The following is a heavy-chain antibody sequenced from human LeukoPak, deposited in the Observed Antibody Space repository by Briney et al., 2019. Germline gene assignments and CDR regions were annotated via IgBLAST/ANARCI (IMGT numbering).Heavy chain of an antibody. J-gene: IGHJ4*02. Sequence: SETLSLTCAVYGGSFSGYYWTWIRQPPGKGLEWIGYIHYSGSTNYNPSLKSRVTISVDTSKNQFSLKLSSVTAADTAVYYCATGGITGTFDYWGQGTLVTVSS. CDR1: GGSFSGYY. CDR2: IHYSGST. D-gene: IGHD1-20*01. V-gene: IGHV4-59*08. CDR3: ATGGITGTFDY.